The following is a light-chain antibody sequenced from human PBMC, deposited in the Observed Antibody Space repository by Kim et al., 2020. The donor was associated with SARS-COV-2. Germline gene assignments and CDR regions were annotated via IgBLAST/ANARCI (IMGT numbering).Light chain of an antibody. CDR2: GVS. CDR3: QQYNNWTPNT. V-gene: IGKV3-15*01. J-gene: IGKJ2*01. CDR1: QSISKN. Sequence: VATGERATLPWRSSQSISKNLAWYQQMPGQAPRLLSYGVSTRATDIPARCSESGSETDFTLTISSLQSEDFVVYYCQQYNNWTPNTFGQGTKLEI.